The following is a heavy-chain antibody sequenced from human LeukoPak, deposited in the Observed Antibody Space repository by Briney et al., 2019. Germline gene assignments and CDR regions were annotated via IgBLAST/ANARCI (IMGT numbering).Heavy chain of an antibody. Sequence: PGESLKISCKGSGYSSTSYWIGWVRQMPGKGLEWMGIIYPGDSDTRYSPSFQGQVTISADKSISTAYLQWSSLKASDTAMYYCARLRYYDSSGYHYFDYWGQGTLVTVSS. D-gene: IGHD3-22*01. CDR2: IYPGDSDT. J-gene: IGHJ4*02. V-gene: IGHV5-51*01. CDR1: GYSSTSYW. CDR3: ARLRYYDSSGYHYFDY.